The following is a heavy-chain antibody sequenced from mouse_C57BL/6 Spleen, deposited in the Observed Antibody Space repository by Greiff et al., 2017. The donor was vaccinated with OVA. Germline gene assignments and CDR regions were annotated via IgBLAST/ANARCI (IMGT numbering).Heavy chain of an antibody. D-gene: IGHD2-4*01. Sequence: EVQRVESGGGLVKPGGSLKLSCAASGFTFSDYGMHWVRQAPEKGLEWVAYISSGSSTIYYADTVKGRFTISRDNAKNTLFLQMTSLRSEDTAMYYCARGYYDYDGGYAMDYWGQGTSVTVSS. V-gene: IGHV5-17*01. CDR3: ARGYYDYDGGYAMDY. CDR1: GFTFSDYG. J-gene: IGHJ4*01. CDR2: ISSGSSTI.